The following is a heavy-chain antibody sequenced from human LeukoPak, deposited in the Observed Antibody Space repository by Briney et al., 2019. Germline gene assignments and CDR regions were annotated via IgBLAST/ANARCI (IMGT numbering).Heavy chain of an antibody. CDR3: ARVGYDSSGRTSPNTFDY. J-gene: IGHJ4*02. D-gene: IGHD3-22*01. Sequence: SETLSLTCTVSGGSISSYYWSWIRQPPGKGLVWIGYIYYSGSTNYNPSLKSRVTISVDTSKNQFSLKLSSVTAADTAVYYCARVGYDSSGRTSPNTFDYWGQGTLVTVSS. CDR1: GGSISSYY. V-gene: IGHV4-59*01. CDR2: IYYSGST.